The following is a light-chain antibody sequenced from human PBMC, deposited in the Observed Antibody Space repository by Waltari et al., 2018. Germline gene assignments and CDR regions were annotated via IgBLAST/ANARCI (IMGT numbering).Light chain of an antibody. Sequence: DIQVTQSPSSLSASVGDRVSITCRASQNIGNNLNWYQQQPGRAPKLLIYDVSSLNSGVPSRFRGSSSGTEFTLIISSLQPEDFATYYCQQSFTIPVAFGGGTKVDI. CDR3: QQSFTIPVA. J-gene: IGKJ4*01. CDR2: DVS. V-gene: IGKV1-39*01. CDR1: QNIGNN.